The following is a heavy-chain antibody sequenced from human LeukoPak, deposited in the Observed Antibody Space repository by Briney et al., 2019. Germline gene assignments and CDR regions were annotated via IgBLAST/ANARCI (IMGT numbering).Heavy chain of an antibody. CDR3: TRVVNGGHFDY. J-gene: IGHJ4*02. Sequence: PSETLSLTCSVSGASINDYYWTWIRQPPGKGLEWIGYVYHTGTSGYHPSLKSRVAMSLDTSKNQVSLKLRSVPAADTAVYFCTRVVNGGHFDYWGQGTLVTVSS. D-gene: IGHD2-8*01. V-gene: IGHV4-59*01. CDR1: GASINDYY. CDR2: VYHTGTS.